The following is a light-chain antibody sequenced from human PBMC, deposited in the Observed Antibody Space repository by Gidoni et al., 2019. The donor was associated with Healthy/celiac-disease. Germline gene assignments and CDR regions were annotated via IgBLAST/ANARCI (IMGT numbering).Light chain of an antibody. J-gene: IGKJ3*01. Sequence: DSVMTQSPDSLSVSLGGRATINCKASQSVLYSSNKKNYLAWYQQQPGQPPKLLIYWASTRESGVPDRFSGSGSGTEFTLPISSLQAEDVAVYYCQQYYSSPPTFGPGTKVDIK. CDR2: WAS. CDR3: QQYYSSPPT. CDR1: QSVLYSSNKKNY. V-gene: IGKV4-1*01.